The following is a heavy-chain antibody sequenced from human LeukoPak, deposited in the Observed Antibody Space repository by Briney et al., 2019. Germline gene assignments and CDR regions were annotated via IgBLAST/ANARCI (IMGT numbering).Heavy chain of an antibody. CDR1: GFTVSSSY. J-gene: IGHJ3*02. CDR2: IYSGGST. D-gene: IGHD5-12*01. Sequence: GGSLRLSCAASGFTVSSSYMSWVRQAPGKGLEWVSIIYSGGSTYYADSVKGRFTIPRHNSKNTLYLQMNSLRPEDTAVYYCARGGYSGYDYAFDMWGQGTMVTVSS. V-gene: IGHV3-53*04. CDR3: ARGGYSGYDYAFDM.